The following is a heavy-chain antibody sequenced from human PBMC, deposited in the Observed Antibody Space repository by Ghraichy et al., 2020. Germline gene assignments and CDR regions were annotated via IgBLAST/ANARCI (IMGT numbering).Heavy chain of an antibody. J-gene: IGHJ4*02. CDR1: GFTFSSYS. CDR2: ISSSSSTI. CDR3: ARSAVLPGPWELLFDY. Sequence: GSLRLSCAASGFTFSSYSMNWVRQAPGKGLEWVSYISSSSSTIYYADSVKGRFTISRDNAKNSLYLQMNSLRDEDTAVYYCARSAVLPGPWELLFDYWGQGTLVTVSS. D-gene: IGHD1-26*01. V-gene: IGHV3-48*02.